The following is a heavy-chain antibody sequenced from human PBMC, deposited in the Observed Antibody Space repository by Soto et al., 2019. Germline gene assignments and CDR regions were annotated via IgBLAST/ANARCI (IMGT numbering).Heavy chain of an antibody. J-gene: IGHJ4*02. CDR1: GFTFSSYW. D-gene: IGHD2-15*01. CDR3: ARISQGTYCRGGNCYSDY. V-gene: IGHV3-74*01. Sequence: EVQLVESGGALVQPGGSLRLSCAASGFTFSSYWMHWVRQDPEKGLVWVSRINGDGISTGYADSVKGRFTISRDNAKDTLYLHMNSLGAEDTAVYYCARISQGTYCRGGNCYSDYWGQGTLVTVSS. CDR2: INGDGIST.